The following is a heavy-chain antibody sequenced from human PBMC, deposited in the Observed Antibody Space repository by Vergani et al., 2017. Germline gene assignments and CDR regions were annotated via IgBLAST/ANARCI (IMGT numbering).Heavy chain of an antibody. Sequence: QVQLVQSGAEVKKPGSSVKVSCKASGGTFSSYAISWVRQAPGQGLEWMGGIIPIFGTANYAQKFQGRVTITADESTSTAYMELSSLRSDDTAVYYCARGAWVYSSSSGVNWFDPWGQGTLVTVSS. CDR2: IIPIFGTA. CDR3: ARGAWVYSSSSGVNWFDP. V-gene: IGHV1-69*01. CDR1: GGTFSSYA. J-gene: IGHJ5*02. D-gene: IGHD6-6*01.